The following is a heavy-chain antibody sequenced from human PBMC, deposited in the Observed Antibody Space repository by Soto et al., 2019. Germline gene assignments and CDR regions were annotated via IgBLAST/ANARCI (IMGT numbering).Heavy chain of an antibody. V-gene: IGHV3-74*01. J-gene: IGHJ6*04. Sequence: EVQLVESGGGIVQPGGSLRLSCAASGFTFSRHWMHWVRQSPGKGLVWVSRMNDDGGITNYADSVKGRFTISRDNARNTLYLQMNSLRVEDTGVYFCTRAGPAECSSTSCFAHSPDVWGKGTAVTVSS. CDR3: TRAGPAECSSTSCFAHSPDV. CDR2: MNDDGGIT. D-gene: IGHD2-2*01. CDR1: GFTFSRHW.